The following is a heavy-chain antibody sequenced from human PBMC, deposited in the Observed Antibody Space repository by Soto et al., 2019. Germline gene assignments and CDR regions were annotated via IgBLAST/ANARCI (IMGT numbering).Heavy chain of an antibody. CDR3: AHSVVAATLPDLNWFDP. CDR2: IYWDDDK. CDR1: GSSLSTSGVG. D-gene: IGHD2-15*01. J-gene: IGHJ5*02. V-gene: IGHV2-5*02. Sequence: SGPTLVNPTQTLTLTCTFSGSSLSTSGVGVGWIRQPPGKALEWLALIYWDDDKRYSPSLKSRLTITKDTSKNQVVLTMTNMDPVDTATYFCAHSVVAATLPDLNWFDPWGQGILVTVSS.